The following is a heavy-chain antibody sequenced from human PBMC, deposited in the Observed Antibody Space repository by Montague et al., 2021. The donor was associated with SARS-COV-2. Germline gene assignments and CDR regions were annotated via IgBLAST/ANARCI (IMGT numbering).Heavy chain of an antibody. V-gene: IGHV4-39*01. CDR2: IYYSGST. J-gene: IGHJ4*02. Sequence: SETLSLTCTVSVGSISSSSCYWAWIRQPPGKGLEWIGSIYYSGSTYYNPSLKSRVTISVDTSKNQFSLKLSSVTAADTAVYYCVEIVGAADYWGQGTLVTVSS. CDR3: VEIVGAADY. CDR1: VGSISSSSCY. D-gene: IGHD1-26*01.